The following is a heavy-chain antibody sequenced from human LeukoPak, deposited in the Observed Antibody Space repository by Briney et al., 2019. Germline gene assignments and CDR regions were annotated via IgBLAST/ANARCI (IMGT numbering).Heavy chain of an antibody. Sequence: QPGRSLRLSCAASGFTFSSYAMHWVRQAPGKGLEWVAVISYDGSNKYYADSVKGRFTISRDNSKNTLYLQMNSLRAEDTAVYYCAGYSMTTVTICDYWGQGTLVTVSS. CDR1: GFTFSSYA. D-gene: IGHD4-17*01. CDR3: AGYSMTTVTICDY. CDR2: ISYDGSNK. V-gene: IGHV3-30*04. J-gene: IGHJ4*02.